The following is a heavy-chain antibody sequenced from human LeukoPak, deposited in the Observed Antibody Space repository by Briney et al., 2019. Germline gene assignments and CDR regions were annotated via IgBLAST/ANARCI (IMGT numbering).Heavy chain of an antibody. CDR1: GFTFSSYW. D-gene: IGHD3-3*01. V-gene: IGHV3-7*01. CDR2: IKQDGSEK. Sequence: GGSLRLSCAASGFTFSSYWMSWVRQVPGKGLEWVANIKQDGSEKYYVDSVKGQFTISRDNAKNSLYLQMNSLRAEDTAVYYCARETYYDFWSGYYTAWNWFDPWGQGTLVTVSS. CDR3: ARETYYDFWSGYYTAWNWFDP. J-gene: IGHJ5*02.